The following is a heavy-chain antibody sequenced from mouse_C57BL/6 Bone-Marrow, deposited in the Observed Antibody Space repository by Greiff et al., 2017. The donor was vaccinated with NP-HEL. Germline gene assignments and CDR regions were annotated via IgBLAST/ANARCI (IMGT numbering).Heavy chain of an antibody. CDR2: ISSGGSYT. D-gene: IGHD3-2*02. J-gene: IGHJ3*01. V-gene: IGHV5-6*01. Sequence: EVQLQESGGDLVKPGGSLKLSCAASGFTFSSYGMSWVRQTPDKRLEWVATISSGGSYTYYPDSVKGRFTISRDNAKNTLYLQMSSLKSEDTAMYYCARHLDSSGYGFAYWGQGTLVTVSA. CDR3: ARHLDSSGYGFAY. CDR1: GFTFSSYG.